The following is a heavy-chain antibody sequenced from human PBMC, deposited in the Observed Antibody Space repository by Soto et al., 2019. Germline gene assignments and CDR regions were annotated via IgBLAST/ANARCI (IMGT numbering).Heavy chain of an antibody. CDR2: IRRGDGST. D-gene: IGHD1-26*01. CDR3: AKDRGMWYFDL. Sequence: VELLESGGGLVQPGGSLRLSCAASGFTFNPYAMTWVRQAPGKGLEWVAAIRRGDGSTEYADSVKGRFTISRDNSKNTLYLQMNSLRVDDTAVYYCAKDRGMWYFDLWGRGTLVTISS. J-gene: IGHJ2*01. V-gene: IGHV3-23*01. CDR1: GFTFNPYA.